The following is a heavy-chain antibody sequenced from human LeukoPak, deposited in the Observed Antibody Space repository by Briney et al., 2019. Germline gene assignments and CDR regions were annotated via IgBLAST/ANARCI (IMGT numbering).Heavy chain of an antibody. CDR1: GFTFSSYA. D-gene: IGHD3-9*01. CDR2: ISGSGGST. CDR3: AKDSYDILTGYYLFDY. J-gene: IGHJ4*02. V-gene: IGHV3-23*01. Sequence: GGSLRPSCAATGFTFSSYAMSWVRQAPGKGLEWVSAISGSGGSTYYADSVKGRFTISRDNSKNTLYLQMNSLRAEDTAVYYCAKDSYDILTGYYLFDYWGQGTLVTVSS.